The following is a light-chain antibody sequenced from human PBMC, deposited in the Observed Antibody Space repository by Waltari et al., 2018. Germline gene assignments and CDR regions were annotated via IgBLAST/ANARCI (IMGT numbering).Light chain of an antibody. CDR2: EVS. CDR1: SSAGGGYNY. Sequence: QSALTQPPSASGPPGQPVTISWTGTSSAGGGYNYASWYQQHPGKAPKLIIYEVSKRPSGVPDRFSGSKSGNTASLTVSGLQAEDEADYYCNSYAGSNNYVFGTGTKVTVL. V-gene: IGLV2-8*01. J-gene: IGLJ1*01. CDR3: NSYAGSNNYV.